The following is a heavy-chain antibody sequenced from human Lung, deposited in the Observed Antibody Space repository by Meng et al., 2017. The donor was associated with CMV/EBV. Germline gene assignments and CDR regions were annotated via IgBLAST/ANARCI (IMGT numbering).Heavy chain of an antibody. CDR2: INPNSGGT. CDR1: GYTFTGYY. D-gene: IGHD6-13*01. Sequence: SXXVSXKASGYTFTGYYMHWVRQAPGQGREWMGWINPNSGGTNYAQKFQGRVTMTRDTSISTTYMELSRLRSDDTAVYYCAREARAAGTDEYFDYWGQGTLVTVSS. V-gene: IGHV1-2*02. CDR3: AREARAAGTDEYFDY. J-gene: IGHJ4*02.